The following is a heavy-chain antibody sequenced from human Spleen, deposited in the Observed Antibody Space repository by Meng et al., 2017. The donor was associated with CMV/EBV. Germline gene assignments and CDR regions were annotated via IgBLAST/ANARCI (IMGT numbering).Heavy chain of an antibody. CDR2: ISSSSSYI. CDR3: ARGYSDSDY. V-gene: IGHV3-21*01. Sequence: GESLKISCAASGFTFSSYAMSWVRQAPGKGLEWVSSISSSSSYIYYADSVKGRFTISRDNAKNSLYLQMNSLRAEDTAVYYCARGYSDSDYWGQGTLVTVSS. D-gene: IGHD5-18*01. J-gene: IGHJ4*02. CDR1: GFTFSSYA.